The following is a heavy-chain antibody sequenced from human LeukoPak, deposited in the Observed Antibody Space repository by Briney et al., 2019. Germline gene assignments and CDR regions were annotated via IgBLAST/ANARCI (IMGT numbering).Heavy chain of an antibody. V-gene: IGHV3-48*01. Sequence: GGSLRLSCAASGFTFSSYSMNWVRQAPGKGLEWVSYISSSSSTIYYADSVKGRFTISRDNAKNSLSLQMNSLRAEDTAVYYCARGSIAARPDYWGQGTLVTVSS. CDR2: ISSSSSTI. CDR1: GFTFSSYS. D-gene: IGHD6-6*01. CDR3: ARGSIAARPDY. J-gene: IGHJ4*02.